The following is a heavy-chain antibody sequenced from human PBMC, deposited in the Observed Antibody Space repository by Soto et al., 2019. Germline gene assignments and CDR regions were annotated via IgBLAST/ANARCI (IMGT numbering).Heavy chain of an antibody. CDR2: IIPIFGTA. V-gene: IGHV1-69*01. Sequence: ASVKVSCKASGGTFSSYAISWVRQAPGQGLEWMGGIIPIFGTANYAQKFQGRVTITADESTSTDYMELSSLSSEDTAVYYCAREIVYSSGWFDYWGQGTLVTVSS. D-gene: IGHD6-19*01. CDR1: GGTFSSYA. J-gene: IGHJ5*01. CDR3: AREIVYSSGWFDY.